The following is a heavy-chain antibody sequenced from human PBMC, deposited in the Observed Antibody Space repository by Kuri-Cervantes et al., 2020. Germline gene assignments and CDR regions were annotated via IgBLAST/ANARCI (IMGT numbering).Heavy chain of an antibody. CDR2: ISWNSGSI. CDR1: GFTFDDYA. J-gene: IGHJ4*02. V-gene: IGHV3-9*01. CDR3: ARDPLGGDYFDY. Sequence: GGSLRLSCAASGFTFDDYAMHWVRQASGKGLEWVSGISWNSGSIDYADSVKGRFTISRDNSKNTLYLQMNSLRAEDTAVYYCARDPLGGDYFDYWGQGTLVTVSS. D-gene: IGHD3-16*01.